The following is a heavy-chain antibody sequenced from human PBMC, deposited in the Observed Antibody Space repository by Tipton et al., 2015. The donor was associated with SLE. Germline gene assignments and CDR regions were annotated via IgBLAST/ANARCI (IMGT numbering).Heavy chain of an antibody. D-gene: IGHD2-15*01. CDR1: GGSISSHY. CDR2: ISYSETT. V-gene: IGHV4-59*11. Sequence: LRLSCTVSGGSISSHYWSWIRQPPGKGLEWIGYISYSETTNYNPSLKSRVAISVDTSKNQFSLKLRSVTAADTAVYYCAGAWQGYCSGGTCYVLDYWGQGTLVTVSS. J-gene: IGHJ4*02. CDR3: AGAWQGYCSGGTCYVLDY.